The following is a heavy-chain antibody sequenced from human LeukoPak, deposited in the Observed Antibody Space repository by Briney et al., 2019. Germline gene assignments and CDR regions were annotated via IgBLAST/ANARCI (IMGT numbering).Heavy chain of an antibody. J-gene: IGHJ4*02. V-gene: IGHV1-8*01. D-gene: IGHD6-19*01. CDR3: PGGRANEFQWHATGNDY. Sequence: ASVKVSCKASGYTFTSYDINWVRQPTGKGLEWMGCMNPNSGNTGYSRKFQGGVTMTRNSSISTDYMDLNELSSRDTAVYDWPGGRANEFQWHATGNDYWGQGTLVSVCS. CDR2: MNPNSGNT. CDR1: GYTFTSYD.